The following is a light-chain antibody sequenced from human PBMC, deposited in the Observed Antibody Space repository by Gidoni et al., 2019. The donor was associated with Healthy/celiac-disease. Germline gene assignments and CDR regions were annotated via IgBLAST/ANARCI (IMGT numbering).Light chain of an antibody. CDR1: QSVSSN. V-gene: IGKV3-15*01. J-gene: IGKJ1*01. Sequence: EIVMTQSPATLSVSPGERATLSCRASQSVSSNLAWYQQKPGQAPRLLIYGASTRATGIPARFSGSGSGTEFTLTISSLKSEEFAVYYCQQYNNWPTSGQGTKVEIK. CDR3: QQYNNWPT. CDR2: GAS.